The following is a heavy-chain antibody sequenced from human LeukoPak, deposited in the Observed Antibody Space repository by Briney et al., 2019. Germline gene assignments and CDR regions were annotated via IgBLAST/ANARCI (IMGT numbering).Heavy chain of an antibody. J-gene: IGHJ4*02. Sequence: GGSLRLSCAASEVTFSNYAMHWVHQAPGKGLEGVAVISYDGSNKYYADSVKGRFTNSRDNAKNTLYLQMNSLRAEDTAVYYCARDFLPPGSGYDYNYWGQGTLVTVSS. CDR1: EVTFSNYA. V-gene: IGHV3-30*04. CDR2: ISYDGSNK. D-gene: IGHD5-12*01. CDR3: ARDFLPPGSGYDYNY.